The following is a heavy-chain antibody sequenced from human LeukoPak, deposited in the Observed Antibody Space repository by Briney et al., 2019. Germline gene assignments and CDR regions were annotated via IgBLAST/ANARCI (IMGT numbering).Heavy chain of an antibody. D-gene: IGHD3-10*01. V-gene: IGHV1-8*01. CDR3: ARAPSTMVRGVIIPAFDY. CDR2: MNPNSGNT. Sequence: ASVKVSCKASGYTFTSYDINWVRQATEQGLEWMGWMNPNSGNTGYAQKFQGRVTMTRNTSISTAYMELSSLRSEDTAVYYCARAPSTMVRGVIIPAFDYWGQGTLVTVSS. J-gene: IGHJ4*02. CDR1: GYTFTSYD.